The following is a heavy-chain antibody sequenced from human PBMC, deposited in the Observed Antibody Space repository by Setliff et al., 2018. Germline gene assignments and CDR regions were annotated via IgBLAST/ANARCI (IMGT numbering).Heavy chain of an antibody. CDR3: ARERGDIVTTTSYYYYLDV. D-gene: IGHD5-12*01. Sequence: ASVKVSCKASGYTLSKYYMHWVRQAPGQGLEWMGIINPSGGSTSYAQKFQGRVTMTRDTSTSTVYMELSSLRSEDTAVYYCARERGDIVTTTSYYYYLDVWGKGTTVTVSS. V-gene: IGHV1-46*01. CDR2: INPSGGST. J-gene: IGHJ6*03. CDR1: GYTLSKYY.